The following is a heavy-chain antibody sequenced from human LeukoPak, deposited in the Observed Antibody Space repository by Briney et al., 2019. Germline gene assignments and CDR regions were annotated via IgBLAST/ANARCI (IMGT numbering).Heavy chain of an antibody. J-gene: IGHJ4*02. Sequence: GGSLRLSCAASGFTFSSYSMNWVRQAPGKGLEWVSSISSSSYIYYSDSVKGRFTISRGNAKNSLYLQMNSLRAEDTAVYYCARDGWAAVREKNYWGQGTLVTVSS. CDR3: ARDGWAAVREKNY. V-gene: IGHV3-21*01. CDR2: ISSSSYI. CDR1: GFTFSSYS. D-gene: IGHD6-13*01.